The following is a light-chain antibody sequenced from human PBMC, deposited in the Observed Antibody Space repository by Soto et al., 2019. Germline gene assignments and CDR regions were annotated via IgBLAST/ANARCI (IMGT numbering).Light chain of an antibody. V-gene: IGKV1-39*01. CDR1: QSVVNY. CDR3: QQSYRMPFT. Sequence: DIQMTQSPSSLSAFVGDRVTITCRASQSVVNYLNWYQQKPGKAPKLLIYAGSSLQSGVPSRFSGSGSGTDFTLTINSLQPEDFATYFCQQSYRMPFTFGPGTKVDLK. CDR2: AGS. J-gene: IGKJ3*01.